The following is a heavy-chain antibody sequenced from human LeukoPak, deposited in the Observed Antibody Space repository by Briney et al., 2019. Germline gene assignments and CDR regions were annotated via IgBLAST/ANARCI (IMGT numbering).Heavy chain of an antibody. J-gene: IGHJ4*02. CDR2: ISGSGDST. V-gene: IGHV3-23*01. D-gene: IGHD6-19*01. CDR3: AKVRAPSGWFNSDY. CDR1: GFPFTNYV. Sequence: GGPWRLSWAASGFPFTNYVISWARGAPGRGLEWVSDISGSGDSTYYADSVKGRFTISRDNSKNTLYLQMNSLRVEDTAAYYCAKVRAPSGWFNSDYWGQGTLVTASS.